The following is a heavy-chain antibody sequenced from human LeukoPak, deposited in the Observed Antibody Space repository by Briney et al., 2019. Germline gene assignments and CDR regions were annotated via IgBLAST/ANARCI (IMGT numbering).Heavy chain of an antibody. CDR1: GGTFSSYT. CDR3: ARIVPICSSTSCYDV. CDR2: IIPILGIA. Sequence: SVKVSCKASGGTFSSYTISWVRQAPGQGLEWMGRIIPILGIANYAQKFQGRVTITADESTSTAYMELSSLRSEDTAVYYCARIVPICSSTSCYDVWGKGTTVTVSS. D-gene: IGHD2-2*01. J-gene: IGHJ6*04. V-gene: IGHV1-69*02.